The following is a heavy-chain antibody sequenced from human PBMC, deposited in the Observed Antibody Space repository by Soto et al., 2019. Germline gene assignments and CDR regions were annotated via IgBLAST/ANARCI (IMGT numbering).Heavy chain of an antibody. CDR1: GYTFTSYA. CDR2: INAGNGNT. Sequence: ASVKVSCKASGYTFTSYAMHWVRQAPGQRLEWLGWINAGNGNTKYSQKFQGRVTITRDTSASTAYMELSSLRSEDTAVYYCARRSSGWYFDYWGQGTLVTVSS. J-gene: IGHJ4*02. CDR3: ARRSSGWYFDY. V-gene: IGHV1-3*01. D-gene: IGHD6-19*01.